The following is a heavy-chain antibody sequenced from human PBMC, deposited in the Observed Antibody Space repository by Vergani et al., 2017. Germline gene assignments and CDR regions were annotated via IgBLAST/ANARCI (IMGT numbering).Heavy chain of an antibody. V-gene: IGHV3-7*03. CDR2: IKPDEGEK. CDR3: VKDIAASGNYGYFDL. J-gene: IGHJ2*01. CDR1: GFSFSNYW. D-gene: IGHD6-13*01. Sequence: EVQLVESGGGLVQPGGSLRLSCVASGFSFSNYWMGWVRQAPGKGLEWVANIKPDEGEKYYVDSVKGRFTISRDNAKNSLYLQMNSLRAEDTALYYCVKDIAASGNYGYFDLWGRGTLVTVSS.